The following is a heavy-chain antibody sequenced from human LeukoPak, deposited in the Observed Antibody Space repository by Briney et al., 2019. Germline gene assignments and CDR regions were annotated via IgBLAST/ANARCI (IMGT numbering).Heavy chain of an antibody. CDR3: ARDLFTDRVVGAFDI. Sequence: GASVKVSCKASGYTFTSYYMHWVRQAPGQGLEWMGIINPSGGSTSYAQKFQGRVTMTRDTSTSTVYMELSSLRSEDTAVYYCARDLFTDRVVGAFDIWGQGTMVTVSS. D-gene: IGHD3-3*01. V-gene: IGHV1-46*01. CDR2: INPSGGST. CDR1: GYTFTSYY. J-gene: IGHJ3*02.